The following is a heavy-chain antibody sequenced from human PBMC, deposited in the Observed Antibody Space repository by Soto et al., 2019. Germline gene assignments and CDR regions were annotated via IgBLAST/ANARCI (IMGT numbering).Heavy chain of an antibody. CDR1: GGSISSGGYS. J-gene: IGHJ5*02. D-gene: IGHD2-2*01. CDR3: ARVPDR. CDR2: IYHSGSA. V-gene: IGHV4-30-2*01. Sequence: SETLSLTCAVSGGSISSGGYSWSWIRQPPGKGLEWIGYIYHSGSAYYNPSLKSRVTISVDRSKNQFSLKLSSVTAADTAVYYCARVPDRWGQGTLVTVSS.